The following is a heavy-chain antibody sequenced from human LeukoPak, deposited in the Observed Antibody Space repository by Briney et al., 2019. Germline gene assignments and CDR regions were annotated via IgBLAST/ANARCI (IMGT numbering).Heavy chain of an antibody. CDR1: GFTFSSYA. CDR2: ISGSGGST. V-gene: IGHV3-23*01. D-gene: IGHD6-19*01. CDR3: XXXXXXXXXXXSGWYGGLNGFDY. J-gene: IGHJ4*02. Sequence: GGSLRLSCAASGFTFSSYAMSWVRQAPGKGLEWVSAISGSGGSTYYADSVKGRFTISRDNSKNTLYLQMNSLRAEDTAVYYCXXXXXXXXXXXSGWYGGLNGFDYWGQGTLVTVSS.